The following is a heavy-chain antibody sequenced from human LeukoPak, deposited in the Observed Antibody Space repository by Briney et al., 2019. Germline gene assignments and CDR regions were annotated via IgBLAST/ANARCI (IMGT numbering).Heavy chain of an antibody. J-gene: IGHJ4*02. V-gene: IGHV3-23*01. CDR2: ISGSGGGT. CDR1: GFTFSSYA. D-gene: IGHD6-19*01. CDR3: ARDLAVAGTRAFDY. Sequence: GGSLRLSCASSGFTFSSYAMSGASQAPGKGLEWVSTISGSGGGTYYADSVKGRFTISRDNSKNTLHLQMNSLRPEDTAVYYCARDLAVAGTRAFDYWGQGTLVTVSS.